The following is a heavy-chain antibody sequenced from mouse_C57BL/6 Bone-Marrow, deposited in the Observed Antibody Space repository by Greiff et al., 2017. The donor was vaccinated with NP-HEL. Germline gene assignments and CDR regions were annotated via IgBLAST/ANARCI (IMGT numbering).Heavy chain of an antibody. CDR2: IWWDDDK. Sequence: QVTLKVSGPGILQPSQTLSLTCSFSGFSLSTFGMGVGWIRQPSGKGLEWLAHIWWDDDKYYHPALKSRLTISNETNKNQECLKSANVDTADTATYYWARINGYDVMICDYWGQGTTLTVSS. CDR3: ARINGYDVMICDY. J-gene: IGHJ2*01. V-gene: IGHV8-8*01. D-gene: IGHD2-2*01. CDR1: GFSLSTFGMG.